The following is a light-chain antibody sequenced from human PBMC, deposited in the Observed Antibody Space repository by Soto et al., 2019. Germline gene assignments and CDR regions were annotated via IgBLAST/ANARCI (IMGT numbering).Light chain of an antibody. J-gene: IGKJ1*01. CDR1: QSVSSTF. Sequence: EIVLTQSPATLSLSPGEGATLSCRASQSVSSTFLAWYQHKPGRPPRLLIYGASSRATDIPDRFSGGGSGTDFTLTIIRLEPEDFAVYYCQQYGSPPWTFGQGTKVEIK. CDR3: QQYGSPPWT. CDR2: GAS. V-gene: IGKV3-20*01.